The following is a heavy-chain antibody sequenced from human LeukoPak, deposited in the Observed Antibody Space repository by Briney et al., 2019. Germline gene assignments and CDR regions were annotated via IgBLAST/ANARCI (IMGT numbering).Heavy chain of an antibody. V-gene: IGHV3-21*04. D-gene: IGHD3-9*01. Sequence: PGGSLRLSCAASGFTFSTYTMNWVRQAPGRGLEWVSSISSSSSYIYNADSVKGRFTISRDNAKNSLYLQMSSLRAEDTAVYYCARGSSVSVLRYFDWLLTGSYYYMDVWGKGTTVTVSS. CDR2: ISSSSSYI. CDR3: ARGSSVSVLRYFDWLLTGSYYYMDV. J-gene: IGHJ6*03. CDR1: GFTFSTYT.